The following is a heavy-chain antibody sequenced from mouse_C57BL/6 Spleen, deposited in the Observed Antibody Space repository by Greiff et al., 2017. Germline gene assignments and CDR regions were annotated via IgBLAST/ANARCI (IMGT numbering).Heavy chain of an antibody. CDR3: ANHYYGSRGLAY. CDR2: ISSGSSTI. J-gene: IGHJ3*01. Sequence: EVKLMESGGGLVKPGGSLKLSCAASGFTFSDYGMHWVRQAPEQGLEWVAYISSGSSTIYYADTVKGRFTISRDNAKNTLFLQMISLRSEDTAMYYCANHYYGSRGLAYWGQGTLVTVSA. V-gene: IGHV5-17*01. CDR1: GFTFSDYG. D-gene: IGHD1-1*01.